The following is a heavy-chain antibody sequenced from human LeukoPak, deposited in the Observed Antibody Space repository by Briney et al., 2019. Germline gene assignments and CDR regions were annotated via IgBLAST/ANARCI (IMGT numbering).Heavy chain of an antibody. V-gene: IGHV4-38-2*01. Sequence: SETLSLTCAVSGYSIGSGYYWGWIRPPPGKGLEWIGSIYHSGSTYYNPSLKSRVTISVDTSKNQFSLKLSSVTAADTAVYYCARQVVGATPYYFDYWGQGTLVTVSS. D-gene: IGHD1-26*01. CDR1: GYSIGSGYY. CDR2: IYHSGST. J-gene: IGHJ4*02. CDR3: ARQVVGATPYYFDY.